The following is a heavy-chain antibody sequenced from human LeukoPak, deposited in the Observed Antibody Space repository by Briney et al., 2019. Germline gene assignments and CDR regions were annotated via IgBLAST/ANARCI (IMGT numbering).Heavy chain of an antibody. CDR1: GFTLSDYH. J-gene: IGHJ3*02. CDR3: ARDRSVWVTLVTGTFDI. Sequence: PGGSLRLSCAASGFTLSDYHMSWIRQAPGRGLEWVSYIRSSGSSTDYSDSVKGRFNISRDNAKKSLYLQMNSLRAEDTAVYYCARDRSVWVTLVTGTFDIWGQGTLVTVSS. D-gene: IGHD3-16*01. CDR2: IRSSGSST. V-gene: IGHV3-11*01.